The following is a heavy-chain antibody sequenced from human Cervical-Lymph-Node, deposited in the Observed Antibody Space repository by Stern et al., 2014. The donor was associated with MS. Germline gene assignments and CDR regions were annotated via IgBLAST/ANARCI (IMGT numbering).Heavy chain of an antibody. D-gene: IGHD6-13*01. CDR2: ISAYNGNT. Sequence: QVQLVQSGAEVKKPRASVKVSCKASGYPFTSYGISSVRQAPGQGLEWMGWISAYNGNTNYAQKLQGRVTMTTDTSTSTAYMELRSLRSDDTAVYYCARDKPLAKAAGTPHSYYGMDVWGQGTTVTVSS. CDR1: GYPFTSYG. J-gene: IGHJ6*02. V-gene: IGHV1-18*01. CDR3: ARDKPLAKAAGTPHSYYGMDV.